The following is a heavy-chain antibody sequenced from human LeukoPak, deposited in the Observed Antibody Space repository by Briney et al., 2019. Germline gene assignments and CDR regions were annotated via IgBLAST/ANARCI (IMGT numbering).Heavy chain of an antibody. D-gene: IGHD1-1*01. Sequence: CMVSIIPIFGTANYAQKFQGRVTIPTHESTSTPYMELSSLRSEDTAVYYCARDATGPPASYWGQGTLVTVSS. CDR3: ARDATGPPASY. CDR2: IIPIFGTA. J-gene: IGHJ4*02. V-gene: IGHV1-69*05.